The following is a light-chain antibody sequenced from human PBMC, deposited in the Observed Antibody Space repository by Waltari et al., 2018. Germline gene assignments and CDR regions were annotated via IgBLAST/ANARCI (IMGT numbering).Light chain of an antibody. Sequence: QSVLTQPPSLSAAPAQRVTISCSGRSSNIGTVYPVLWYQQFPGTAPKLIIQHDKDRPAGVPDRFSGSTSGTSATLAITDLQAEDEASYYCQSFDRGLSEYVFGGGTQVTVL. CDR2: HDK. J-gene: IGLJ2*01. V-gene: IGLV1-40*01. CDR3: QSFDRGLSEYV. CDR1: SSNIGTVYP.